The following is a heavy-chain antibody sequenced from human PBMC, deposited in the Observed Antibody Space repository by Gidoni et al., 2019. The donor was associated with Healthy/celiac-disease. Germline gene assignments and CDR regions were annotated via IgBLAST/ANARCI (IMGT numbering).Heavy chain of an antibody. D-gene: IGHD3-3*01. Sequence: SGFTFSSYGMHWVRQAPGKGLGWVAVIWYDGSNKYYADSVKGRFTISRDNSKNTLYLQMNSLRAEDTAVYYCAREGITIFGVVDMASAFDIWGQGTMVTVSS. J-gene: IGHJ3*02. V-gene: IGHV3-33*01. CDR3: AREGITIFGVVDMASAFDI. CDR2: IWYDGSNK. CDR1: GFTFSSYG.